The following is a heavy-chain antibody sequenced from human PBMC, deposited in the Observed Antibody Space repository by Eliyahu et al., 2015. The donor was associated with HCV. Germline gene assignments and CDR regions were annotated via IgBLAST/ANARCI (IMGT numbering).Heavy chain of an antibody. CDR1: GFSLSTSGVG. CDR2: IYWDDDK. Sequence: QITLKESGPTLVEPTHALALTCTFSGFSLSTSGVGVGWIRQPPGKALEWLALIYWDDDKRYSPSLKTRLTITKDTSKNQVVLTMTNMDPVDTATYYCAHRLGPPGGSWYGGYFDYWGQGTLVTVSS. V-gene: IGHV2-5*02. CDR3: AHRLGPPGGSWYGGYFDY. D-gene: IGHD6-13*01. J-gene: IGHJ4*02.